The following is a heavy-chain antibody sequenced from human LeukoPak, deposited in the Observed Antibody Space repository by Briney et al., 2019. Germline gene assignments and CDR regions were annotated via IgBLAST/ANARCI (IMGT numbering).Heavy chain of an antibody. V-gene: IGHV4-39*07. CDR1: GGSISSGSYY. Sequence: PSETLSLTCTVSGGSISSGSYYWSWIRQPPGKGLEWIGSIYYSGSTYYNPSLKSRVTISVDTSKNQFSLKLSSVTAADTAVYYCAREMGTYDYVWGSYRYSEKGAFDIWGQGTMVTVSS. J-gene: IGHJ3*02. D-gene: IGHD3-16*02. CDR3: AREMGTYDYVWGSYRYSEKGAFDI. CDR2: IYYSGST.